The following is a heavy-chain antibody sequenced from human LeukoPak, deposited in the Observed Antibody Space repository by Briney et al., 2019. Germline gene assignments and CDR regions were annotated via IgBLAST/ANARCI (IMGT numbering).Heavy chain of an antibody. CDR3: ARDSSGFYYVH. CDR2: INPNSGGT. J-gene: IGHJ4*02. V-gene: IGHV1-2*02. Sequence: ASVKVSCKASGYTFTGYYMHWVRQAPGQGLEWMGWINPNSGGTNYAQKFQGRVTMTRDRSISTAYMELSRLTSDDTAVYYCARDSSGFYYVHWGQGTLVTVSS. D-gene: IGHD3-22*01. CDR1: GYTFTGYY.